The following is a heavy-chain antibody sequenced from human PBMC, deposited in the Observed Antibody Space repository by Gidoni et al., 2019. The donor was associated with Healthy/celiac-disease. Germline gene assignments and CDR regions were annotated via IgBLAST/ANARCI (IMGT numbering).Heavy chain of an antibody. V-gene: IGHV4-61*02. CDR1: GGSISSGSYY. J-gene: IGHJ3*02. CDR3: ARAYDAFDI. CDR2: IYTSGST. Sequence: QVQLQESGPGLVRPSQTLSLTCPVSGGSISSGSYYWSWIRQPAGTGLEWIGRIYTSGSTNYNPSLESRVTISVDTSKNQFSLKLSSVTAADTSVYYCARAYDAFDIWGQGTMVTVSS.